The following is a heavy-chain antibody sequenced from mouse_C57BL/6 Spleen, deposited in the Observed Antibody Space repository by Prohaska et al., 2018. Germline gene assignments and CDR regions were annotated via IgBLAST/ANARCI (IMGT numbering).Heavy chain of an antibody. Sequence: QVQLQQPGAELVKPGASVKLSCKASGYTFTSYWMHWVKQRPGRSLEWIGRIDPNSGGTKYNEKFKSKATLTVDKPSSTAYMQLSSLTSEDSAVYYCARRGLLLDFDYWGQGTTLTVSS. D-gene: IGHD2-3*01. J-gene: IGHJ2*01. V-gene: IGHV1-72*01. CDR1: GYTFTSYW. CDR3: ARRGLLLDFDY. CDR2: IDPNSGGT.